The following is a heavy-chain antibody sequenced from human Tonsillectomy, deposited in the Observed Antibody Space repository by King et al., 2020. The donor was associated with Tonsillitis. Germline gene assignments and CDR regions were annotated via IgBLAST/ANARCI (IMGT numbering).Heavy chain of an antibody. V-gene: IGHV3-48*01. D-gene: IGHD6-13*01. CDR1: GFTFSIYS. J-gene: IGHJ6*02. CDR2: ISRSSSTI. CDR3: ASTGAAGTEQYYYGMDV. Sequence: VQLVESGGGLVQPGGSLRLSCAASGFTFSIYSMNWVRQAPGKGLEWVSYISRSSSTIYYADSVKGRFTISRDNAKNSLYLQMNSLRAEDTAVYYCASTGAAGTEQYYYGMDVWGQGTTVTVSS.